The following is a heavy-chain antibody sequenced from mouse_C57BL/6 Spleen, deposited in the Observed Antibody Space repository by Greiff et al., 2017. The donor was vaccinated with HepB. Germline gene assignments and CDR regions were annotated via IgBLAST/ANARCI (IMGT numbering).Heavy chain of an antibody. D-gene: IGHD2-3*01. CDR2: IHPTSGST. CDR1: GYTFTSYW. Sequence: QVQLQQPGAELVKPGASVKLSCKASGYTFTSYWMHWVKQRPGQGLEWIGMIHPTSGSTNYNEKFKSKATLTVDKSSSTAYMQLSSLTSEDSAVYYCERGGDYGARAGYLEFWGWGTGTTVTVSS. CDR3: ERGGDYGARAGYLEFWG. J-gene: IGHJ1*03. V-gene: IGHV1-64*01.